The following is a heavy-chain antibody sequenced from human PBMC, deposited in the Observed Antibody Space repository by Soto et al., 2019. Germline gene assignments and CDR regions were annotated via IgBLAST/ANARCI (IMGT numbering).Heavy chain of an antibody. CDR2: ISSSSSYI. V-gene: IGHV3-21*01. CDR3: ARDVSSSFPNDY. J-gene: IGHJ4*02. D-gene: IGHD6-13*01. CDR1: GFTFSSYS. Sequence: EVQLVESGGGLVKPGGSLRLSCAASGFTFSSYSMNWVRQAPGQGLEWVSSISSSSSYIYYADSVKGRFTISRDNAKNSLYLQMNSLRAEDTAVYYCARDVSSSFPNDYWGQGTLVTVSS.